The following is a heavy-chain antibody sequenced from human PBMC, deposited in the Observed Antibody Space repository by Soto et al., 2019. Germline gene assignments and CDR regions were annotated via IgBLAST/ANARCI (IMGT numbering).Heavy chain of an antibody. D-gene: IGHD3-10*01. CDR3: ARDAYGSGSYLDY. J-gene: IGHJ4*02. Sequence: ASVKVSCKASGYTFTGYYMHWVRQAPGQGLGWMGWINPNSGGTNYAQKFQGWVTMTRAASISTAYMELTGLSSDGAAVYSCARDAYGSGSYLDYWGQGTLVTVSA. V-gene: IGHV1-2*04. CDR1: GYTFTGYY. CDR2: INPNSGGT.